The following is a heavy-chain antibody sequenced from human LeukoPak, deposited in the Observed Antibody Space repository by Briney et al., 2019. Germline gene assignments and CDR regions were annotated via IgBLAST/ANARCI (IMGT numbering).Heavy chain of an antibody. V-gene: IGHV4-39*07. CDR3: ARSNGTVTFDY. CDR1: GGSISSGDYY. D-gene: IGHD4-11*01. CDR2: INHSGST. J-gene: IGHJ4*02. Sequence: KPSETLSLTCTVTGGSISSGDYYWSWFRQPPGKGLEWIGEINHSGSTNYNPSLKSRVTISVDTSKNQFSLKLSSVTAADTAVYYCARSNGTVTFDYWGQGTLVTVSS.